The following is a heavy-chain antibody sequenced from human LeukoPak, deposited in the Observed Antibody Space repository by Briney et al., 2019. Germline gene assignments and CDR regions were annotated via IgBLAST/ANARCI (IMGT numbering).Heavy chain of an antibody. CDR2: ISGSGGST. CDR3: AKGIEARQVSDY. CDR1: GFTFTNYA. D-gene: IGHD6-6*01. Sequence: PGGSLRLSCAASGFTFTNYAMNWVRQAPGKGLEWVSDISGSGGSTYYADSVKGRFTISRDNSKNTMYLQMNSLRDEDTAVYYCAKGIEARQVSDYWGQGTLVTVFS. V-gene: IGHV3-23*01. J-gene: IGHJ4*02.